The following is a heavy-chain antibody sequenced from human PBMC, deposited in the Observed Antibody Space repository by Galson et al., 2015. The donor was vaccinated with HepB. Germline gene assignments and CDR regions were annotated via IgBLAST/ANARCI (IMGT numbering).Heavy chain of an antibody. D-gene: IGHD3-3*01. V-gene: IGHV3-7*03. Sequence: SLRLSCAASGFTFSSYWMSWVRQAPGKGLEWVANIKQDGSEKYYVDSVKGRFTISRDNAKNSLYLQMNSLRAEDTAVYYCARSQGYDFWSGYYIDAFDIWGQGTMVTVSS. CDR3: ARSQGYDFWSGYYIDAFDI. CDR1: GFTFSSYW. J-gene: IGHJ3*02. CDR2: IKQDGSEK.